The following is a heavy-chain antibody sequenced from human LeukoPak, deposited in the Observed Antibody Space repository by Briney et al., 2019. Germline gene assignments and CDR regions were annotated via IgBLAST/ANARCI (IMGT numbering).Heavy chain of an antibody. V-gene: IGHV4-31*03. J-gene: IGHJ4*02. Sequence: PSQTLSLTRTVSGGFISSGGYYWSWIRQHPGKGLEWIGYIYYTGSTYYNPSLKSRASISVDTSKNQFSLKLNSVTAADTAVYYCASHCSGGTCYRYYFDNWGQGTLVTVSS. CDR2: IYYTGST. D-gene: IGHD2-15*01. CDR1: GGFISSGGYY. CDR3: ASHCSGGTCYRYYFDN.